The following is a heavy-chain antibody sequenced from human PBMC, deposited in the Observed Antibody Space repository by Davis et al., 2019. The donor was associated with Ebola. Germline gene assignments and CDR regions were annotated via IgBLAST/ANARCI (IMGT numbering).Heavy chain of an antibody. CDR3: ARKTYYDI. CDR2: LVLSADT. V-gene: IGHV3-66*03. D-gene: IGHD3-10*01. J-gene: IGHJ3*02. Sequence: PGGSLRLSCAASGFVFSSYVMSWVRRAPGKGLEWVSTLVLSADTYYADSVKGRFTISRDNSKNTLYLQMNSLRAEDTAVYYCARKTYYDIWGQGTMVTVSS. CDR1: GFVFSSYV.